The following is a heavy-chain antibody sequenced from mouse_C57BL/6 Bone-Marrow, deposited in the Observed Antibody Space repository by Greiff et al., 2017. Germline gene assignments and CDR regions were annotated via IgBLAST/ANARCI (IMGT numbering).Heavy chain of an antibody. CDR3: ARDYGSSYDAMGY. CDR2: ISSGSSTI. D-gene: IGHD1-1*01. Sequence: DVKLVESGGGLVKPGGSLKLSCAASGFTFSDYGMHWVRQAPEKGLEWVAYISSGSSTIYYADTVKGRFTISRDNAKNTLFLQMTSLRSEDTAMYYCARDYGSSYDAMGYWGQGTSVTVSS. V-gene: IGHV5-17*01. CDR1: GFTFSDYG. J-gene: IGHJ4*01.